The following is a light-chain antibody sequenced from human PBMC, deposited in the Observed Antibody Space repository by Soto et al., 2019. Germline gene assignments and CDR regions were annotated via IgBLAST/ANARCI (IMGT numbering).Light chain of an antibody. CDR3: QQYGSSPWT. J-gene: IGKJ1*01. Sequence: EIVLTQSPGTLSLSPGDRASLSCRASQSVTSSYLAWYQQKPGQAPRLLIYVASNRATGIPDRFSGSGSGTDFTLTINRLEPEDFAVYYCQQYGSSPWTFGQGTKVEIK. V-gene: IGKV3-20*01. CDR1: QSVTSSY. CDR2: VAS.